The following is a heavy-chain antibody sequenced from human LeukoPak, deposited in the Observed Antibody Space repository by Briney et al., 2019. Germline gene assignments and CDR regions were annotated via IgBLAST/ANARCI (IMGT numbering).Heavy chain of an antibody. D-gene: IGHD2-8*02. CDR2: MYHSGST. V-gene: IGHV4-38-2*02. CDR3: ATYRQVLLPFES. CDR1: GYSISSGHY. J-gene: IGHJ4*02. Sequence: SETLSLTCTVSGYSISSGHYWGWIRQPPGKGLEWIGSMYHSGSTYYNPPLKSRVTISEDTSKNQFSLKLRSVTAEDTAIYYCATYRQVLLPFESWGQGTLVTVSS.